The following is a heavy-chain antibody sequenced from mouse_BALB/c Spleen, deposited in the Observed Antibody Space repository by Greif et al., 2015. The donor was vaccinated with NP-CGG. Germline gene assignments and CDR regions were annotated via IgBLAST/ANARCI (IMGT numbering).Heavy chain of an antibody. J-gene: IGHJ2*01. CDR3: ARQGEDWDYFDY. CDR2: ISSGGSYT. D-gene: IGHD4-1*01. CDR1: GFTFSSYG. Sequence: EVQLVESGGDLVKPGGSLKLSCAASGFTFSSYGMSWVRQTPDKRLEWVATISSGGSYTYYPDSVKGRLTISRDNAKNTLYLQMSSLKSEDTAMYYCARQGEDWDYFDYWGQGTTLTVSS. V-gene: IGHV5-6*01.